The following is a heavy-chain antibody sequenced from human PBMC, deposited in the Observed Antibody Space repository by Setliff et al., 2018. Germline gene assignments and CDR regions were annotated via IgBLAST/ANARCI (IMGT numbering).Heavy chain of an antibody. J-gene: IGHJ4*02. CDR2: ISAYTGNT. Sequence: AASVKVSCKASGYTFSNYGITWVRQAPGQGLEWMGWISAYTGNTKFAQKFQGRVTMTTDTSTSTAYLELRSLTSDDTAVYYCSKLVRYCTTTTCQSVPGAEVWGQGTLVTVSS. D-gene: IGHD2-8*01. CDR1: GYTFSNYG. CDR3: SKLVRYCTTTTCQSVPGAEV. V-gene: IGHV1-18*01.